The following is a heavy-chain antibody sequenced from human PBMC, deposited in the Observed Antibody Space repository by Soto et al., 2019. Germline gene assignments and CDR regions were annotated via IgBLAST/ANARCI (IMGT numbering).Heavy chain of an antibody. Sequence: SETLSLTCTVSGGSISSSGYYWTWIRQHPGKGLEWIGYIYYSGSTYYNPSLKSRVTISVDTSKNQFSLKLSSVTAADTAVYYCARDDYGGNFDWFDPWGQGTLVTVSS. CDR1: GGSISSSGYY. D-gene: IGHD4-17*01. J-gene: IGHJ5*02. CDR3: ARDDYGGNFDWFDP. V-gene: IGHV4-31*03. CDR2: IYYSGST.